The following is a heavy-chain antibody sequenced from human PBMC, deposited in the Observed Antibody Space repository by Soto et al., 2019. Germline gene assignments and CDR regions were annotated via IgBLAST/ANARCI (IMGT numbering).Heavy chain of an antibody. Sequence: PWGSLGISCASYVFTFSSYGMHWVRQAPGNGLEWVAVISYDGSNKYYADSVKGRFTISRDNSKNTLYLQMNSLRAEDTAVYYCAKEPHYYGSGSSYPNYFDYWGQGTMFTGSS. V-gene: IGHV3-30*18. CDR3: AKEPHYYGSGSSYPNYFDY. CDR1: VFTFSSYG. J-gene: IGHJ4*02. CDR2: ISYDGSNK. D-gene: IGHD3-10*01.